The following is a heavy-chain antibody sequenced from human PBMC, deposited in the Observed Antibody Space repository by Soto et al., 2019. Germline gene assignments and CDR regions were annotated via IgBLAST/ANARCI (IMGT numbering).Heavy chain of an antibody. D-gene: IGHD3-10*01. Sequence: KASETLSLTCTVSGGSISSGGYYWSWIRQHPGKGLEWIGYIYYSGSTYYNPSLKSRVTISVDTSKNQFSLKLSSVTAADTAVYYCAHGSGSYYSWRYFDYWGQGTLVTVSS. J-gene: IGHJ4*02. CDR1: GGSISSGGYY. CDR3: AHGSGSYYSWRYFDY. V-gene: IGHV4-31*03. CDR2: IYYSGST.